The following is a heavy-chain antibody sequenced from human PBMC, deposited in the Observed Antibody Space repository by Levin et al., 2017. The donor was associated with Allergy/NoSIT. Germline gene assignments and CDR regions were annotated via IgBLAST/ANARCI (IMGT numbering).Heavy chain of an antibody. CDR1: GFTFDDYA. CDR3: AKDIAPILNAFDI. V-gene: IGHV3-9*01. J-gene: IGHJ3*02. Sequence: PGGSLRLSCAASGFTFDDYAMHWVRQAPGKGLEWVSGISWNSGSIGYADSVKGRFTISRDNAKNSLYLQMNSLRAEDTALYYCAKDIAPILNAFDIWGQGTMVTVSS. D-gene: IGHD2-8*02. CDR2: ISWNSGSI.